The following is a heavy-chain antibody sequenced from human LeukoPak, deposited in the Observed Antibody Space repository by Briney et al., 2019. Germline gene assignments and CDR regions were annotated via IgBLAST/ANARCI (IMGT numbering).Heavy chain of an antibody. CDR1: GFTFYDYT. CDR2: ISWDGGSK. D-gene: IGHD2-2*01. CDR3: AKAVRWPPKNYYFGY. V-gene: IGHV3-43*01. J-gene: IGHJ4*02. Sequence: GGSLRLSCAASGFTFYDYTIHWVRHAPGKGLEWVSLISWDGGSKYYADSVKGRFTISRDNSKNSLYLQMNSLRTEDTALYYCAKAVRWPPKNYYFGYWGQGTLVTVSS.